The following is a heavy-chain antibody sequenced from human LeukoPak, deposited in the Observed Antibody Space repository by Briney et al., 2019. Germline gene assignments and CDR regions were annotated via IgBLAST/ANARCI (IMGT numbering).Heavy chain of an antibody. J-gene: IGHJ4*02. CDR1: GYTFTGYF. D-gene: IGHD5-18*01. Sequence: ASVKVSCKASGYTFTGYFMHWVRQAPGQGLEWMGWINPNSGGTNYAQKFQGRVTMTRDTSISTAYMELSSLRPDDTAIYFCARGGLQLWFLVDYWGQGTLVTVSS. CDR2: INPNSGGT. CDR3: ARGGLQLWFLVDY. V-gene: IGHV1-2*02.